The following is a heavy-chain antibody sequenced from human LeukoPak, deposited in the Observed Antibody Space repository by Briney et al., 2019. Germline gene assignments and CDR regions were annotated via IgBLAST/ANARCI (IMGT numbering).Heavy chain of an antibody. D-gene: IGHD3-22*01. Sequence: SVKVSCKASGGTFSSYAISWVRQAPGQGLEWMGGIIPIFGTANYAQKFQGRVTITADEPTSTAYMELGSLRSEDTAVYYCARDLDYYDSSGYTDDFDYWGQGTLVTVSS. J-gene: IGHJ4*02. CDR3: ARDLDYYDSSGYTDDFDY. V-gene: IGHV1-69*01. CDR1: GGTFSSYA. CDR2: IIPIFGTA.